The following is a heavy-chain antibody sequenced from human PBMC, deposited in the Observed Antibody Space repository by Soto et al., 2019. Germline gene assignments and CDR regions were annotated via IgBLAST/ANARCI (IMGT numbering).Heavy chain of an antibody. Sequence: LPLTCTVSGGSMSSYYWSWIRQPPGKGLEWIGYIYYSGSTNYNPSLKSRVTISVDTSKNQFSLKLSSVTAADTAVYYCARDVAEAQYNWFDPWGQGTLVTVSS. V-gene: IGHV4-59*01. J-gene: IGHJ5*02. CDR2: IYYSGST. CDR1: GGSMSSYY. CDR3: ARDVAEAQYNWFDP. D-gene: IGHD2-21*01.